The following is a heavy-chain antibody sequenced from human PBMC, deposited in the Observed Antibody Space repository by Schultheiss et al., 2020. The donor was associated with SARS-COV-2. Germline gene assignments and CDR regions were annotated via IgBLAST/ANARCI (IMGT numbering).Heavy chain of an antibody. Sequence: GGSLRLSCTASGFTFSNYSMNWVRQAPEKGLEWVSYILSSGSYTNYADSVKGRFTISRDNAKNSLYLQMNSLRAEDTAKYYCAKDFETSTIASRPISYAMDVWGQGTTVTVSS. CDR3: AKDFETSTIASRPISYAMDV. V-gene: IGHV3-21*05. CDR1: GFTFSNYS. D-gene: IGHD6-6*01. CDR2: ILSSGSYT. J-gene: IGHJ6*02.